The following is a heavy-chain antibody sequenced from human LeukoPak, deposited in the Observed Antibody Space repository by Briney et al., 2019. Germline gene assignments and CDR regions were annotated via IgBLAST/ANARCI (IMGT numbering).Heavy chain of an antibody. Sequence: SETLSLTCAVYGGSFSGYYWSWIRQPPGKGLEWIGEINHSGSTNYNPSLKSRVTISIDTSKNQFSLKLSSVTAADTAVYYCARLLYGDYATLRYYYYYMDVWGKGTTVTISS. CDR3: ARLLYGDYATLRYYYYYMDV. V-gene: IGHV4-34*01. CDR2: INHSGST. D-gene: IGHD4-17*01. J-gene: IGHJ6*03. CDR1: GGSFSGYY.